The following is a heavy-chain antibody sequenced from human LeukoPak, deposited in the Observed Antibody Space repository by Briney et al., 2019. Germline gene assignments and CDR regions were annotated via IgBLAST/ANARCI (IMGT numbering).Heavy chain of an antibody. D-gene: IGHD6-6*01. CDR3: ATLATLGLDV. J-gene: IGHJ6*04. CDR2: ISRDSSDI. CDR1: GFNFNRYT. V-gene: IGHV3-21*01. Sequence: GGSLRLSCAASGFNFNRYTMNWVRQAPGKGLEWVSSISRDSSDIHYADSVEGRFTISRDNALFLQMNSLRVEDTAVYYCATLATLGLDVWGKGTTVTVSS.